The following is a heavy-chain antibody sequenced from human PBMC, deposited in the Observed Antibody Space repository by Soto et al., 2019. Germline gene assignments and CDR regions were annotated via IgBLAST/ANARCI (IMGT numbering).Heavy chain of an antibody. CDR2: IKTNANGGTT. CDR3: TGGDIAGDFDY. CDR1: GFLFSNAW. V-gene: IGHV3-15*01. Sequence: EVQMVESGGGLKKPGGSLRLSCAASGFLFSNAWMSWVRQAPGKGLEWVGRIKTNANGGTTDYATAVKGRFTVSRDDSKNTVYLHMNSLKTEDTAVYYCTGGDIAGDFDYWGQGTLVTVSS. J-gene: IGHJ4*02. D-gene: IGHD5-12*01.